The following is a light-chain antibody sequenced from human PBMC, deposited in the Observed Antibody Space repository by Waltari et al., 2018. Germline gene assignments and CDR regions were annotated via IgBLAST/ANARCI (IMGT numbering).Light chain of an antibody. CDR1: WSNIGSNA. CDR3: SAWDDSLNGQVV. Sequence: QSLLTQPPSASGTPGQRVTISCSGSWSNIGSNAVSWYQQLPGTAPKLLIHSNNRRPSGVPDRCSCSKSGTAASLVISGLQSADEADYYCSAWDDSLNGQVVFGGGTKVTVL. CDR2: SNN. V-gene: IGLV1-44*01. J-gene: IGLJ2*01.